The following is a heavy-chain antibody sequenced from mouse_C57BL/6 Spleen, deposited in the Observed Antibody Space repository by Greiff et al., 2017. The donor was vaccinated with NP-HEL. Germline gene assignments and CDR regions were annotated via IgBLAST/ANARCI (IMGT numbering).Heavy chain of an antibody. CDR2: INPSNGGT. D-gene: IGHD1-1*01. CDR3: ARTLTPVVAPFDY. Sequence: QVHVKQPGTELVKPGASVKLSCKASGYTFTSYWMHWVKQRPGQGLEWIGNINPSNGGTNYNEKFKSKATLTVDKSSSTAYMQLSSLTSADSAVDYCARTLTPVVAPFDYWGQGTTLTVSA. CDR1: GYTFTSYW. J-gene: IGHJ2*01. V-gene: IGHV1-53*01.